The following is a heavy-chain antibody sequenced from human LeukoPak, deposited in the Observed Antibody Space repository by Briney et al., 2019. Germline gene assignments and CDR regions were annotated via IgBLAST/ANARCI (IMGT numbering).Heavy chain of an antibody. CDR3: TTDLLGLVRPRGY. Sequence: GGSLRLSCAASGFTFSNAWMSWVRQAPGKGLEWVGRIKSNTDGGTIDYAAPVKGRFTISRDDSKNTLYLQMNSLKTEDTAVYYCTTDLLGLVRPRGYWGQGTLVTVSS. V-gene: IGHV3-15*01. D-gene: IGHD3/OR15-3a*01. CDR2: IKSNTDGGTI. CDR1: GFTFSNAW. J-gene: IGHJ4*02.